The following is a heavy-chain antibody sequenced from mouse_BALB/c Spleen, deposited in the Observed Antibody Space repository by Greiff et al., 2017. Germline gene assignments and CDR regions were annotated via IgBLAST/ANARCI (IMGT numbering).Heavy chain of an antibody. CDR1: GFTFSSYG. J-gene: IGHJ2*01. D-gene: IGHD2-3*01. CDR3: ARDGGWLLLFDY. V-gene: IGHV5-6-3*01. Sequence: DVHLVESGGGLVQPGGSLKLSCAASGFTFSSYGMSWVRQTPDKRLELVATINSNGGSTYYPDSVKGRFTISRDNAKNTLYLQMSSLKSEDTAMYYCARDGGWLLLFDYWGQGTTLTVSS. CDR2: INSNGGST.